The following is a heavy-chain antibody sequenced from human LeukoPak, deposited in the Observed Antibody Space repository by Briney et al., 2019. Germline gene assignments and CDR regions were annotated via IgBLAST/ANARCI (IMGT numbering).Heavy chain of an antibody. CDR1: GGSISSSY. V-gene: IGHV4-59*01. J-gene: IGHJ3*02. CDR3: ARGYYDARGDSNPFDI. CDR2: TSHSGST. Sequence: SETLSLTCTVSGGSISSSYWSWIRQPPGRGLEWIGYTSHSGSTNYKPPLKSRVSISVDTSKNQFSLKLTSVTAADTAMYYCARGYYDARGDSNPFDIWGQGTMVTVSS. D-gene: IGHD3-22*01.